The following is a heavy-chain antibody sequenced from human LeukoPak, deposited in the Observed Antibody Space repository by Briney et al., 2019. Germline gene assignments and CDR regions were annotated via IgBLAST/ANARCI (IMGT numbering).Heavy chain of an antibody. J-gene: IGHJ4*02. D-gene: IGHD1-20*01. V-gene: IGHV3-21*01. CDR1: GFTFSSYS. CDR3: ARAGETYNWNPANFDF. Sequence: PGGSLRLSYAASGFTFSSYSLIWVRQAPGKGLEWVSSISSDSSYFYYADSVRGRFTISRNNAKRSLYLQMNSLRAEDTAVYYCARAGETYNWNPANFDFWGQGTLVTVSS. CDR2: ISSDSSYF.